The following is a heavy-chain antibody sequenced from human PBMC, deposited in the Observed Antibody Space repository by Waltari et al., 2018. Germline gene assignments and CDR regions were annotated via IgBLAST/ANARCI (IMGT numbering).Heavy chain of an antibody. J-gene: IGHJ3*01. Sequence: LQLQKAGPGRVKAPEPLPLTCTASGCTIKTKRRYLAWIRQPPGQGLEWIGTISYTGATYSSPSLKSRVTISRDTSKNQLSLTLGSVTAADTALYYCATYIGASVGTAAFDVWGQGTMVTVSS. CDR3: ATYIGASVGTAAFDV. D-gene: IGHD5-12*01. CDR1: GCTIKTKRRY. CDR2: ISYTGAT. V-gene: IGHV4-39*01.